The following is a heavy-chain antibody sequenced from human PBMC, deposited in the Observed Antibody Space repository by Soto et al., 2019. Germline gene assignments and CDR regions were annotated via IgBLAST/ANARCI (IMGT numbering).Heavy chain of an antibody. V-gene: IGHV6-1*01. CDR3: ARAAMGRGRYSSSWYYFDY. D-gene: IGHD6-13*01. CDR1: GDSVSSNSAA. Sequence: PSQTLSLTCAISGDSVSSNSAAWNWIRQSPSRGLEWLGRTYYRSKWYNDYAVSVKSRITINPDTSKNQFSLQLNSVTPEDTAVYYCARAAMGRGRYSSSWYYFDYWGQGTLVTVSS. J-gene: IGHJ4*02. CDR2: TYYRSKWYN.